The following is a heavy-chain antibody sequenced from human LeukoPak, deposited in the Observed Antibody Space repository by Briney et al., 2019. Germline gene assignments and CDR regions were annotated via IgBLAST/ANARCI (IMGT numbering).Heavy chain of an antibody. V-gene: IGHV4-30-2*06. CDR2: IYHSGST. CDR3: ARAPLLLWFAFDI. CDR1: GGSIGSGGYY. J-gene: IGHJ3*02. Sequence: PSETLSLTWTVSGGSIGSGGYYWSWIRQSPGKGLEWIGYIYHSGSTYYNPSLKSRVTISVDRSKNQFSLKLSSVTAADTAVYYCARAPLLLWFAFDIWGQGTMVTVSS. D-gene: IGHD3-10*01.